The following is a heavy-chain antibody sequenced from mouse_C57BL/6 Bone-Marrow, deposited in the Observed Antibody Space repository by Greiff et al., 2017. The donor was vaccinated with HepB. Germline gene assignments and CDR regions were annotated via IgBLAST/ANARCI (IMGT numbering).Heavy chain of an antibody. V-gene: IGHV5-4*03. J-gene: IGHJ2*01. CDR3: ARVGYFDY. CDR1: GFTFSSYA. Sequence: DVKLVESGGGLVKPGGSLKLSCAASGFTFSSYAMSWVRQTPEKRLEWVATISDGGSYTYYPDNVKGRFTISRDNAKNNLYLQMSHLKSEDTAMYYCARVGYFDYWGQGTTLTVSS. CDR2: ISDGGSYT.